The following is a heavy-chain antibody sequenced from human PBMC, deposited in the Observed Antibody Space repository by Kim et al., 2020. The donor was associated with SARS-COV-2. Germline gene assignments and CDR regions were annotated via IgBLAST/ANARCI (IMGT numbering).Heavy chain of an antibody. J-gene: IGHJ4*02. CDR3: ARGNYDIPNFFDY. V-gene: IGHV3-33*01. D-gene: IGHD3-9*01. CDR1: GFTFSSYG. CDR2: IWYDGSNK. Sequence: GGSLRLSCAASGFTFSSYGMHWVRQAPGKGLEWVAVIWYDGSNKYYADSVKGRFTISRDNSKNTLYLQMNSLRAEDTAVYYCARGNYDIPNFFDYWGQGTLVTVSS.